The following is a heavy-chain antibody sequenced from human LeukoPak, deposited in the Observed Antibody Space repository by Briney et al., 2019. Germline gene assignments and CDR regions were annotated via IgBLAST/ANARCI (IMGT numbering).Heavy chain of an antibody. J-gene: IGHJ4*02. CDR2: ISGSGGST. CDR3: ARVDCSSTSCHNYYFDY. CDR1: GFSFSSYA. D-gene: IGHD2-2*01. Sequence: PGGSLRLSCAASGFSFSSYAMSWVRQAPGKGLEWVSAISGSGGSTYYADSVKGRFTISRDNSKNTLYLQMNSLRAEDTAVYYCARVDCSSTSCHNYYFDYWGQGTLVTVSS. V-gene: IGHV3-23*01.